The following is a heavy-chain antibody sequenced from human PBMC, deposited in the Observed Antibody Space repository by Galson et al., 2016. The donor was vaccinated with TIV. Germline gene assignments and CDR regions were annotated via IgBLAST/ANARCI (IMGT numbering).Heavy chain of an antibody. Sequence: LSLTCTVSGGSISHYYWSWIRQAPGKGLDWIGYIYYTGPTHYSPSLKSRVPIPVDMSKNQFSLHLNSVTAADTAVYYCARTAYWSGYEDFWGQGTLVPVSS. CDR1: GGSISHYY. D-gene: IGHD3-3*01. J-gene: IGHJ4*02. CDR3: ARTAYWSGYEDF. V-gene: IGHV4-59*01. CDR2: IYYTGPT.